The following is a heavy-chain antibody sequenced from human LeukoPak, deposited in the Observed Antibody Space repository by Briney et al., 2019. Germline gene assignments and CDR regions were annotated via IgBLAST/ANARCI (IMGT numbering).Heavy chain of an antibody. CDR3: ARAHYDILTGSSRLFDY. V-gene: IGHV3-23*01. CDR1: GFTFSSYA. CDR2: ISGSGGST. Sequence: GGSLRLSCAASGFTFSSYAMSWVRQAPGKGLEWVSAISGSGGSTYYADSVKGRFTISRDNSKNTLYLQMNSLRAEDTAVYYCARAHYDILTGSSRLFDYWGQGTLVTVSS. J-gene: IGHJ4*02. D-gene: IGHD3-9*01.